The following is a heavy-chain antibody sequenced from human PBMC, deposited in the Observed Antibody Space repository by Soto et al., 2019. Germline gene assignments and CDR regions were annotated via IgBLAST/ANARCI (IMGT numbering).Heavy chain of an antibody. V-gene: IGHV1-69*13. CDR1: GGTFSSYT. J-gene: IGHJ6*02. D-gene: IGHD2-2*01. CDR2: IIPISGTA. CDR3: ARSQGSSTSLEIYYYYYYYGMDV. Sequence: SVKVSCKASGGTFSSYTISWVRQAPGQGLEWMGGIIPISGTANYAQKFQGRVTITADESTSTAYMELSSLRSEDTAVYYCARSQGSSTSLEIYYYYYYYGMDVWGQGTTVTVSS.